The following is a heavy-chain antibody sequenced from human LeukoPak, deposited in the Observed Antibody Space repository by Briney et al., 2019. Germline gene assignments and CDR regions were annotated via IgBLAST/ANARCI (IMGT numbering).Heavy chain of an antibody. D-gene: IGHD3-22*01. CDR1: GFTFSSYW. CDR3: ARAITYYYDSSGYS. CDR2: IKQDGSER. V-gene: IGHV3-7*04. J-gene: IGHJ4*02. Sequence: PGGSLRLSCAASGFTFSSYWVSWVRQAPGKGLEWVANIKQDGSERYYVDSVKGRFTISRDNAKNSLYLQMNSLRAEDTAVYYCARAITYYYDSSGYSWGQGTLVTVSS.